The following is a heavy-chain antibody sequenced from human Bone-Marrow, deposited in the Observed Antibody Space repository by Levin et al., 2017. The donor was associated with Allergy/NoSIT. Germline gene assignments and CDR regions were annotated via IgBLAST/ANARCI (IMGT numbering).Heavy chain of an antibody. CDR1: GGSISSGDYY. CDR2: IYYSGST. CDR3: AGENYYDSSGYRVSYYGMDV. Sequence: LSCTVSGGSISSGDYYWSWIRQPPGKGLEWIGYIYYSGSTYYNPSLKSRVTISVDTSKNQFSLKLSSVTAADTAVYYCAGENYYDSSGYRVSYYGMDVWGQGTTVTVSS. V-gene: IGHV4-30-4*01. D-gene: IGHD3-22*01. J-gene: IGHJ6*02.